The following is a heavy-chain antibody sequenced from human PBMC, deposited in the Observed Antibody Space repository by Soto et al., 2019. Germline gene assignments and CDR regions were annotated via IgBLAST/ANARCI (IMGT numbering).Heavy chain of an antibody. J-gene: IGHJ3*02. CDR1: GFTFSSYG. CDR2: IWYDGSNK. D-gene: IGHD4-17*01. CDR3: ARKTTVTDDDAFDI. Sequence: QVQLVESGGGVVQPGRSLRLSCAASGFTFSSYGMHWVRQAQGKGLEWVAVIWYDGSNKYYADSVKGRFTISRDNSKNTLYLQMNSLRAEDTAVYYCARKTTVTDDDAFDIWCQGTMVTVSS. V-gene: IGHV3-33*01.